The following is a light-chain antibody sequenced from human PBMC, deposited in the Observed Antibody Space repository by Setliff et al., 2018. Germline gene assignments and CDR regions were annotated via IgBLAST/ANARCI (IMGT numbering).Light chain of an antibody. J-gene: IGLJ1*01. CDR3: FSYTTTSPYV. CDR1: SSDVGAYNY. CDR2: DVS. Sequence: SALTQPASVSGSAGQSITISCTGTSSDVGAYNYVSWYQHYSGKAPKFVIYDVSNRPSGVSNRFSGSKSGNTASLTISGLQAEDEADYYCFSYTTTSPYVFGTGTKVTVL. V-gene: IGLV2-14*03.